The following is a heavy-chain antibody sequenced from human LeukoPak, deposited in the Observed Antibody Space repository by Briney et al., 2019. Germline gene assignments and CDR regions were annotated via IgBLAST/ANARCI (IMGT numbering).Heavy chain of an antibody. V-gene: IGHV4-4*07. CDR1: GGXISSYY. CDR3: ARAGGIPLSDYDFWTIHGHYGMDV. J-gene: IGHJ6*02. CDR2: IXTXXXX. D-gene: IGHD3-3*01. Sequence: SETLSLTCTVSGGXISSYYXSWIRQPAXXXXXXXXXIXTXXXXXYNPSLKSRVTTSVDTSKNQFSLKLSSVTAADTAVYYCARAGGIPLSDYDFWTIHGHYGMDVWGQGTTVTVSS.